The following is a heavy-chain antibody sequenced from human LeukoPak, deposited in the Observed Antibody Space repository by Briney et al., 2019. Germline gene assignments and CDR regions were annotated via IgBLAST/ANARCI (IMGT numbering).Heavy chain of an antibody. D-gene: IGHD3-22*01. J-gene: IGHJ6*03. CDR3: ARVTSSGYYPYYYYYMDV. V-gene: IGHV4-61*02. CDR2: IYTSGST. CDR1: GGSISSGSYY. Sequence: MASETLSLTCTVSGGSISSGSYYWSWIRQPAGKELEWIGRIYTSGSTNYNPSLKSRVTISVDTSKNQFSLKLSPVTAADTAVYYCARVTSSGYYPYYYYYMDVWGKGTTVTVSS.